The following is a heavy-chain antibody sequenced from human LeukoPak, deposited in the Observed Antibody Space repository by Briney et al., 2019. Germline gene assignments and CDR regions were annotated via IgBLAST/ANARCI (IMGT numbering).Heavy chain of an antibody. Sequence: ASVKVSCKASGYTFTGYYMHWVRQAPGQGLEWMGWINPNSGGTNYAQKFQGWVTMTRDTSISTAYMELSRLRSDDTAVYYCARDGGSDSGSRLRKYYFDYWGQGTLVTVSS. J-gene: IGHJ4*02. CDR2: INPNSGGT. V-gene: IGHV1-2*04. CDR1: GYTFTGYY. CDR3: ARDGGSDSGSRLRKYYFDY. D-gene: IGHD1-26*01.